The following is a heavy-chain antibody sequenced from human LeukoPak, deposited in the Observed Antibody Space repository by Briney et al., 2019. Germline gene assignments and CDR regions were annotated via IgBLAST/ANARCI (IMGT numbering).Heavy chain of an antibody. V-gene: IGHV3-7*01. CDR2: IKPDGSEK. J-gene: IGHJ4*02. Sequence: GGSLRLSCAASGITFSGHWMTWVRQTPGKGLEWVASIKPDGSEKFYLDSVKGRFTISRDNAKNSLYLQMNSLRAEDTAVYYCARLSGYSYGLNFDYWGQGTLVTVSS. D-gene: IGHD5-18*01. CDR3: ARLSGYSYGLNFDY. CDR1: GITFSGHW.